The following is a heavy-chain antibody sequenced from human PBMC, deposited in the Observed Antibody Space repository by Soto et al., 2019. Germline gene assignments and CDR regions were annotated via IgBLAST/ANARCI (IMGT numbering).Heavy chain of an antibody. CDR2: IYPDDSDT. J-gene: IGHJ4*02. V-gene: IGHV5-51*01. CDR3: REQQKLPWVNY. Sequence: KGLEWMGIIYPDDSDTRYSPPFQGQVTISADKSISTAYLQWSSLKASDTAMYYCREQQKLPWVNYRGQGIQVTVPS. D-gene: IGHD6-13*01.